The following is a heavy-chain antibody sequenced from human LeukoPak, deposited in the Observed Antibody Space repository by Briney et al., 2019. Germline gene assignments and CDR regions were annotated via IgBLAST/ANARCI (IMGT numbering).Heavy chain of an antibody. V-gene: IGHV4-34*01. Sequence: PSETLPLTCPVYGGFFRAYYLLWIRQPPGQGLEWIGEINHSGSTNYNLSLNSRVTISVDRSKNQFSLKLSSVTAADTAVYCCAGGDRYSSGWHYEHAEYFQLWGQGTLVSVSS. J-gene: IGHJ1*01. CDR1: GGFFRAYY. D-gene: IGHD6-19*01. CDR3: AGGDRYSSGWHYEHAEYFQL. CDR2: INHSGST.